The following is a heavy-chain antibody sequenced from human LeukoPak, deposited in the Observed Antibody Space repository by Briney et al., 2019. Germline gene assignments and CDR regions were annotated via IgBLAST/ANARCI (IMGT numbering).Heavy chain of an antibody. V-gene: IGHV4-39*01. CDR3: AIKLGYCSSIRCYGWFDA. CDR1: GGSISSSSYY. CDR2: INYSGNT. Sequence: SETLSLTCTVSGGSISSSSYYWAWLRQPPGKGLEWIGSINYSGNTYYNPSLKSRVTISVDTSKNQFSLQLSSVNAADTAVYYCAIKLGYCSSIRCYGWFDAWGQGTLVTVSS. J-gene: IGHJ5*02. D-gene: IGHD2-2*01.